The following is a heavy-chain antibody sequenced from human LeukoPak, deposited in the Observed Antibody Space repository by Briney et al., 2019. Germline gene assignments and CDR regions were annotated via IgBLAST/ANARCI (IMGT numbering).Heavy chain of an antibody. Sequence: PSETLSLTCSVSGYSISSDCYWAWIRQPPRQGLEWIGGIYHSGYTYYYPSLKSRVTLSVDTSKNQFSLRLSSVTAADTAVYYCARAPRDSNGYYMRSFDSWGQGTLVIVSS. J-gene: IGHJ4*02. CDR2: IYHSGYT. D-gene: IGHD3-22*01. V-gene: IGHV4-38-2*02. CDR1: GYSISSDCY. CDR3: ARAPRDSNGYYMRSFDS.